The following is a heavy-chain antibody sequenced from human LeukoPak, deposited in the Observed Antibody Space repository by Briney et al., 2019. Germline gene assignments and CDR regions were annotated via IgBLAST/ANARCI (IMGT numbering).Heavy chain of an antibody. CDR3: ARVSDYVWGSYPPDY. Sequence: ASVKVSCKASGYTFTGYYMHWVRQAPGQGLEWMGRINPNSGGTNYAQKFQGRVTMTRDTSISTAYMELSRQRSDDTAVYYCARVSDYVWGSYPPDYWGQGTLVTVSS. CDR2: INPNSGGT. J-gene: IGHJ4*02. CDR1: GYTFTGYY. D-gene: IGHD3-16*01. V-gene: IGHV1-2*06.